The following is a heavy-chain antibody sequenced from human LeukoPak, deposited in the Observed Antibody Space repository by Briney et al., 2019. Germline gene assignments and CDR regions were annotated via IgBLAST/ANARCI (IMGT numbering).Heavy chain of an antibody. CDR3: ARGEEYQYGPYYYYYGMDV. CDR2: ISYDGSNK. CDR1: GFTFSSYA. D-gene: IGHD2-2*01. V-gene: IGHV3-30-3*01. Sequence: SGGSLRLSCAASGFTFSSYAMHWVRQAPGKGLEWVAVISYDGSNKYYADSVKGRFTISRDNSKNTLYLQMNSLRAEDTAVYYCARGEEYQYGPYYYYYGMDVWGQGTTVTVSS. J-gene: IGHJ6*02.